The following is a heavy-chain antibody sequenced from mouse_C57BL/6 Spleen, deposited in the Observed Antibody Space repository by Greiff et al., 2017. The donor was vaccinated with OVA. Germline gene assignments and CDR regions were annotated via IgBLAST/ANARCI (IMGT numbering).Heavy chain of an antibody. CDR1: GYTFTDYY. J-gene: IGHJ4*01. CDR2: IYPGSGNT. CDR3: ARGNYNAMDY. V-gene: IGHV1-76*01. Sequence: QVQLKQSGAELVRPGASVKLSCKASGYTFTDYYINWVKQRPGQGLEWIARIYPGSGNTYYNEKFKGKATLTAEKSSSTAYMQLSSLTSEDSAVYFCARGNYNAMDYWGQGTSVTVSS. D-gene: IGHD2-1*01.